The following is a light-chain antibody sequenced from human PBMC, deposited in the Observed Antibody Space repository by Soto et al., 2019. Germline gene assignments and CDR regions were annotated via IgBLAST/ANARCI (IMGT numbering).Light chain of an antibody. CDR3: QQYDDLPST. Sequence: DIKMTQSPRSLSASVRHRVITTRKASQDLSNYLNWYQQKSGKPPKLLLYDASHLETGVPPRFSGAGSGTEFALTISSLQPEDVATYYCQQYDDLPSTFGGGSEVDIK. V-gene: IGKV1-33*01. J-gene: IGKJ4*01. CDR1: QDLSNY. CDR2: DAS.